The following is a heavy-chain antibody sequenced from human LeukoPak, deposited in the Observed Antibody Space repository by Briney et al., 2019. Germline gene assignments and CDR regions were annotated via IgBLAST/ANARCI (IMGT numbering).Heavy chain of an antibody. CDR1: GYTFTSYD. J-gene: IGHJ6*03. CDR3: ARANRGAEAGTRYYYYYMDV. Sequence: ASVKVSCKASGYTFTSYDINWVRQATGQGLEWMGWMNPNSGNTGYAQKFQGRVTMTRNTSISTAYMELSSLRSEDTAVYYCARANRGAEAGTRYYYYYMDVWGKGTTVTVSS. D-gene: IGHD6-19*01. CDR2: MNPNSGNT. V-gene: IGHV1-8*01.